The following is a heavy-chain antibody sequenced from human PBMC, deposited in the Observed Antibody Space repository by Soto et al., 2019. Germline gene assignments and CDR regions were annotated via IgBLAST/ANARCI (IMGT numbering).Heavy chain of an antibody. CDR2: IGTAGDT. CDR3: ASLQGGNTPASGAFDI. CDR1: GFTFSSYD. Sequence: EVQLVESGGGLVQPGGSLRLSCAASGFTFSSYDMHWVRQATGKGLEWVSAIGTAGDTYYPGSVKGRFTISRENAKNSLYLQMTSLNAGDTAVYYYASLQGGNTPASGAFDIGGQGTMVTVSS. V-gene: IGHV3-13*01. D-gene: IGHD6-25*01. J-gene: IGHJ3*02.